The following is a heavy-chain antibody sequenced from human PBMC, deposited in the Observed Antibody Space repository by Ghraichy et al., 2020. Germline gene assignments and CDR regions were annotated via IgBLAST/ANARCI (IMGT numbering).Heavy chain of an antibody. J-gene: IGHJ3*02. CDR3: ARGEKIVVVTAINFDI. D-gene: IGHD2-21*02. CDR1: GYTFTGYY. V-gene: IGHV1-2*04. Sequence: ASVKVSCKASGYTFTGYYMHWVRQAPGQGLEWMGWINPNSGGTNYAQKFQGWVTMTRDTSISTAYMELSRLRSDDTAVYYCARGEKIVVVTAINFDIWGQGTMVTVSS. CDR2: INPNSGGT.